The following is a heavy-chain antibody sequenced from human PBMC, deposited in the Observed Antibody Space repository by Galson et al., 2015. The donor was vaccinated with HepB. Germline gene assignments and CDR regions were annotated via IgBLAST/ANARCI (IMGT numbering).Heavy chain of an antibody. D-gene: IGHD3-10*01. CDR3: AYGSGSYFLDN. Sequence: ADSVKGRFTIPRDNSGKTLYLQMNSRRSDDTAIYYCAYGSGSYFLDNWGQGTLVTVSS. V-gene: IGHV3-30*14. J-gene: IGHJ4*02.